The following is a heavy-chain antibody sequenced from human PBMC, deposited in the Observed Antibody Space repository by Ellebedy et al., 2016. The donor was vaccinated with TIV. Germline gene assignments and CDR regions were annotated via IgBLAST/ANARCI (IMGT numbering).Heavy chain of an antibody. V-gene: IGHV4-59*08. D-gene: IGHD3-10*01. CDR3: ARFFESGSTGDY. CDR1: GGSTSSYY. Sequence: MPGGSLRLSCTVSGGSTSSYYWSWVRQPTGKGLEWIGYFYNSVNTIYNPSLKSRVSMSVDTSKNQVSLKLRSVTAEDTAVYYCARFFESGSTGDYWGQGTLVTVSS. J-gene: IGHJ4*02. CDR2: FYNSVNT.